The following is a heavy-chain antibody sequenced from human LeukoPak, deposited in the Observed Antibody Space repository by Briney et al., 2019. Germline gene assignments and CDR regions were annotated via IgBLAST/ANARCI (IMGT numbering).Heavy chain of an antibody. J-gene: IGHJ4*02. CDR2: TNAGNGNT. V-gene: IGHV1-3*01. CDR3: ARAGVGHIVVVTAFYFDY. CDR1: GYTFTSYA. Sequence: ASVKVSCKASGYTFTSYAMHWVRQAPGQRLEWMGWTNAGNGNTKYSQKFQGRVTITRDTSASTAYMELSSLRSEDTAVYYCARAGVGHIVVVTAFYFDYWGQGTLVTVSS. D-gene: IGHD2-21*02.